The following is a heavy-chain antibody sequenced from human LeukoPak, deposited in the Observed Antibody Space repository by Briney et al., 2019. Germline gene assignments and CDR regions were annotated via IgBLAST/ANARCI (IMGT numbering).Heavy chain of an antibody. Sequence: PGGSLRLSCAASGFTFSSFEMNWVRQAPGKGLEWVSYISSSGNTIYYADSVKGRFTISRDNTRNSLYLQMNSLRAEDTAVYYCARDYGGWAFDIWGQGTMVTVSS. CDR1: GFTFSSFE. D-gene: IGHD4-23*01. CDR3: ARDYGGWAFDI. CDR2: ISSSGNTI. J-gene: IGHJ3*02. V-gene: IGHV3-48*03.